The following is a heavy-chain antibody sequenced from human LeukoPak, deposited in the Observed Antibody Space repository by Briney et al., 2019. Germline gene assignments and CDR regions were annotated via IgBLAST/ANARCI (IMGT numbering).Heavy chain of an antibody. J-gene: IGHJ4*02. CDR1: GFSFNNSG. Sequence: PGGSLRLSCAASGFSFNNSGMHWVRQAPGKGLEWVAVISYDGSNKYYADSVKGRFTISRDNSKNTLYLQMNSLRAEDTAVYNCAKEVGYGEYYFDYWGQGTLVTVSS. CDR2: ISYDGSNK. CDR3: AKEVGYGEYYFDY. D-gene: IGHD4-17*01. V-gene: IGHV3-30*18.